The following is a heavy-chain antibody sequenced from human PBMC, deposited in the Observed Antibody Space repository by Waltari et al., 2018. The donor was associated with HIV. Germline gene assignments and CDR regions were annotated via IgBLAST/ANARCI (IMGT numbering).Heavy chain of an antibody. CDR1: GYTFTSYY. J-gene: IGHJ4*02. CDR3: ARDSRGGDWVVTGYFDY. D-gene: IGHD2-15*01. Sequence: QVQLVQSGAEVKKPGASVKVSCKASGYTFTSYYMHWVRPAPRQGLEWMGIINPSGGSKSYAQKFQGRVTMTRDTSTSTVYMELSSLRSEDTAVYYCARDSRGGDWVVTGYFDYWGQGTLVTVSS. V-gene: IGHV1-46*01. CDR2: INPSGGSK.